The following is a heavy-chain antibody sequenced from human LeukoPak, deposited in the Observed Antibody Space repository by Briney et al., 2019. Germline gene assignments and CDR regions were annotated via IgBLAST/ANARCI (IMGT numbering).Heavy chain of an antibody. D-gene: IGHD3-22*01. CDR3: AREDRRWYYYDSSGYPRSYYFDY. CDR2: IYHSGST. J-gene: IGHJ4*02. V-gene: IGHV4-30-2*01. CDR1: GGSISSGGYY. Sequence: SETLSLTCTVSGGSISSGGYYWSWIRQPPGKGLEWIGYIYHSGSTYYNPSLKSRVTISVDRSKNQFSLKLSSVTAADTAVYYCAREDRRWYYYDSSGYPRSYYFDYWGQGTLVTVSS.